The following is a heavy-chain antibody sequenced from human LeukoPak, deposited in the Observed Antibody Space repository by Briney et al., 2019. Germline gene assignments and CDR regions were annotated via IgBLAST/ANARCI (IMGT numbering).Heavy chain of an antibody. V-gene: IGHV3-21*01. J-gene: IGHJ4*02. Sequence: PGGALRLSCAASGFTFSSYSMNWVRQAPGKGLEWVSSISSSSSYIYYADSVKGRFTISRDNSKNTLYLQMNSLRAEDTAVYYCAKGWIPAAHLWDYFDYWGQGTLVTVSS. CDR1: GFTFSSYS. CDR3: AKGWIPAAHLWDYFDY. CDR2: ISSSSSYI. D-gene: IGHD2-2*01.